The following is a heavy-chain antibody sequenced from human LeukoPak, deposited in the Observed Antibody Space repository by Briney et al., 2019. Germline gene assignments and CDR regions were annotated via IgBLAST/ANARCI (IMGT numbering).Heavy chain of an antibody. CDR3: AIYNPNGGVVPAANY. J-gene: IGHJ4*02. D-gene: IGHD2-2*01. V-gene: IGHV3-30*09. Sequence: PGRSLRLSCAASGFTFSSYAMHWVRQAPGKGLEWVSVISYDGSNRYCADSVKGRFAISRDNSKNTLYLQMNSLRAEDTAVYYCAIYNPNGGVVPAANYWGQGTLVTVSS. CDR1: GFTFSSYA. CDR2: ISYDGSNR.